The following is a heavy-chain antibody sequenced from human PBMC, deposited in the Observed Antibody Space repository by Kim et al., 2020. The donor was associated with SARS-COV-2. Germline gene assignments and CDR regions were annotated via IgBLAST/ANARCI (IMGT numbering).Heavy chain of an antibody. J-gene: IGHJ5*02. CDR3: AREHKWFGELRNNWFDP. V-gene: IGHV4-38-2*02. Sequence: SETLSLTCTVSGYSISSGYYWGWIRQPPGKGLEWIGSIYHSGSTYYNPSLKSRVTISVDTSKNQFSLKLSSVTAADTAVYYCAREHKWFGELRNNWFDPWGQGTLVTVSS. D-gene: IGHD3-10*01. CDR2: IYHSGST. CDR1: GYSISSGYY.